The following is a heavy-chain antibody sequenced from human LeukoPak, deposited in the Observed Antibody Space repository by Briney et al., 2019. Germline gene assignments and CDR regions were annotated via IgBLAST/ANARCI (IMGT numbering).Heavy chain of an antibody. Sequence: GGSLRLSCAASGFTFSSYAMSWVRQAPGKGLEWVSAISGSGGSTYYADSVKGRFTISRDNSKNTLYLQMNSLSAEDTAVYYCAKIKDSRTSGSYSDYWGQGTLVTVSS. CDR1: GFTFSSYA. CDR3: AKIKDSRTSGSYSDY. J-gene: IGHJ4*02. D-gene: IGHD3-10*01. CDR2: ISGSGGST. V-gene: IGHV3-23*01.